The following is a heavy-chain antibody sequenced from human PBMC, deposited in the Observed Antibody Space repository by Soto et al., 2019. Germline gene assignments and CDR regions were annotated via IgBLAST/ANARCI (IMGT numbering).Heavy chain of an antibody. CDR2: IKSKTDGGTT. CDR1: GFPFSNAW. D-gene: IGHD6-19*01. CDR3: NTDLLDVAVAYSIDY. Sequence: PGGSLRLSCAASGFPFSNAWMNWVRPAQGKGLEWVGRIKSKTDGGTTDYAAPVKGRFTISRDDSKNTLYLQMNSLKTEDTAVYYCNTDLLDVAVAYSIDYWGQGTLVTVSS. V-gene: IGHV3-15*07. J-gene: IGHJ4*02.